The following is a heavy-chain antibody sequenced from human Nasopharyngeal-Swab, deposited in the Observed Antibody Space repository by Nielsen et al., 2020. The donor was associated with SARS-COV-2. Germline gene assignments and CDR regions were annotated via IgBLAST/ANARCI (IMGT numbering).Heavy chain of an antibody. CDR3: ARERGRGGIWNYYYYYMDV. Sequence: SETLSLTCTVSGGSISSSSYYWGWIRQPQGKGLEWIGSIYYSGSTSYNPSLKSRVTISVDTSKNQFSLKPSSETAADTAVYYCARERGRGGIWNYYYYYMDVWGKGTTITVSS. CDR2: IYYSGST. J-gene: IGHJ6*03. D-gene: IGHD3-10*01. V-gene: IGHV4-39*07. CDR1: GGSISSSSYY.